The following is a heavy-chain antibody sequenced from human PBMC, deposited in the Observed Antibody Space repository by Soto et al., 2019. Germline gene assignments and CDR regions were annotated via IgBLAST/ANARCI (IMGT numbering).Heavy chain of an antibody. CDR3: ARGGTSGWLKGAYDV. CDR2: IIPMFGIP. CDR1: GGTLNKHA. Sequence: QVQLVQSGAEVKKPGSSVKVSCKASGGTLNKHAITWVRRAPGEGLEWLGGIIPMFGIPNYSQKFQGRVTITADDSTNTSHMELNGLTSDDTAVYYCARGGTSGWLKGAYDVWGQGTMVTVSS. J-gene: IGHJ3*01. V-gene: IGHV1-69*01. D-gene: IGHD6-19*01.